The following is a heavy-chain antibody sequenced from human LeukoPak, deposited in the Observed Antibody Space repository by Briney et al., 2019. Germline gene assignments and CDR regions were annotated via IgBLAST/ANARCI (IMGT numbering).Heavy chain of an antibody. D-gene: IGHD3-10*01. CDR3: AATSYYGSGTYDY. Sequence: SETLSLTCTVSGGSISSYYWSWIRQPPGKGLEWIGYIYYSGSTNYNPSHKSRVTISVDTSKNQFSLKLSSVTAADTAVYYCAATSYYGSGTYDYWGQGSLVTVSS. CDR2: IYYSGST. J-gene: IGHJ4*02. CDR1: GGSISSYY. V-gene: IGHV4-59*01.